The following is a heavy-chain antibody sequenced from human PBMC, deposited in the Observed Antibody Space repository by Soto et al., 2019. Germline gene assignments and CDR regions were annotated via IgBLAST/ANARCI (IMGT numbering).Heavy chain of an antibody. V-gene: IGHV3-21*01. CDR1: GFTFSSYS. J-gene: IGHJ4*02. D-gene: IGHD2-2*01. Sequence: EVQLVESGGGLVKPGGSLRLSCAASGFTFSSYSMNWVRQAPGKGLEWVSSISSSSSYIYYADSVKGRFTISRDNAKNSLYLQMNSLRAEDTAVYYCARDELDIVVVPAAAGDYWGQGTLVTXSS. CDR3: ARDELDIVVVPAAAGDY. CDR2: ISSSSSYI.